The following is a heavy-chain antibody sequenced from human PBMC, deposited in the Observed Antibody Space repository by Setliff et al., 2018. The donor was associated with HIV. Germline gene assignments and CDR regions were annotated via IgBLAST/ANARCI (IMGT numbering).Heavy chain of an antibody. CDR3: ARDQTGVAAAAFGGGSAWSDEGFDI. J-gene: IGHJ3*02. CDR2: IIPMYNIP. Sequence: SVKVSCKASGGSSSTHAMNWVRQAPGQGLEWMGMIIPMYNIPAYAQKFQGRVTFTADESTSTAYMELSSLSSEDTAVYYCARDQTGVAAAAFGGGSAWSDEGFDIWGQGTMVTVSS. CDR1: GGSSSTHA. D-gene: IGHD6-13*01. V-gene: IGHV1-69*13.